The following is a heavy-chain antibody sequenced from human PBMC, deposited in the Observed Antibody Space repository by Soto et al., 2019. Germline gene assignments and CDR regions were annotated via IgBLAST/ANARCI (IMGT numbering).Heavy chain of an antibody. CDR3: ARSSTSANYFDY. CDR1: GGSISSGGYY. D-gene: IGHD2-2*01. J-gene: IGHJ4*02. V-gene: IGHV4-31*03. Sequence: QVQLQESGPGLVKPSQSLSLTCTVSGGSISSGGYYWSCIRQHPGKGLEWIGYIYYSGSTYYNPSLKSRVTISVDASKNLCSPKLSSVTAADTAVYYCARSSTSANYFDYWGQGTLVTVSS. CDR2: IYYSGST.